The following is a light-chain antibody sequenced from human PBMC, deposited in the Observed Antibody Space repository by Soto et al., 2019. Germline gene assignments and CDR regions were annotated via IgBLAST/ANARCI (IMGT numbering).Light chain of an antibody. CDR2: DAS. V-gene: IGKV1-5*01. CDR1: QSISSW. J-gene: IGKJ1*01. CDR3: QQYNSYWT. Sequence: DIQMTQSPSTLSASVGDRVPITCRASQSISSWLAWYQQKPGKALKLLIYDASSLESGVPSRFSGSGSGTEFTLTISSLQPDDFATYYCQQYNSYWTFGQGTKVDIK.